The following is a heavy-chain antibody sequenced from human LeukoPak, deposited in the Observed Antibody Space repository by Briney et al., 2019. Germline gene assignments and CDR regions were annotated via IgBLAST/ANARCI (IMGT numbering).Heavy chain of an antibody. D-gene: IGHD6-13*01. J-gene: IGHJ5*02. V-gene: IGHV3-53*01. CDR2: IYSGGST. CDR3: ARVTSGIAAAGTSFDP. Sequence: PGGSLRLSCAASGFTVSSNYMSWVRQAPGKGLEWVSVIYSGGSTYYADSVKGRFTISRDNSKNTLYLQMNSLRAEDTAVYYCARVTSGIAAAGTSFDPWGQGTLVTVSS. CDR1: GFTVSSNY.